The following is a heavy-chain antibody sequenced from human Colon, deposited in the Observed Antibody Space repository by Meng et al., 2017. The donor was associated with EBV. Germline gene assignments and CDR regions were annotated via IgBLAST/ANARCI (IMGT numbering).Heavy chain of an antibody. V-gene: IGHV4-31*03. Sequence: QAVGPCLVKHSQTLSLSCSVCCGSVMRGGYYWTWIRQHPGKGLEWFEHIYSSGSTFYNTSLKRRVIISIDTSKNQFTLNLRSVTAADTAVYYCARVSSGWDYFDYWGQGTLVTVSS. CDR2: IYSSGST. J-gene: IGHJ4*02. CDR3: ARVSSGWDYFDY. D-gene: IGHD6-19*01. CDR1: CGSVMRGGYY.